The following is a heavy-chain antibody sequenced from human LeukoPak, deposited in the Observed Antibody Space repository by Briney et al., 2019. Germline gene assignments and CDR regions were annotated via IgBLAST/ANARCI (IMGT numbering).Heavy chain of an antibody. J-gene: IGHJ4*02. CDR1: GFTFNKYW. CDR3: ARAGWELLSDYYFDY. V-gene: IGHV3-7*03. Sequence: GGSLRLSCAASGFTFNKYWMSWVRQAPGKGLEWVATIKTDGSQKYYVDSVKGRFSIPRDNANNSVYLQMNSLRAEDTAVYYCARAGWELLSDYYFDYWGQGTLVTVSS. CDR2: IKTDGSQK. D-gene: IGHD1-26*01.